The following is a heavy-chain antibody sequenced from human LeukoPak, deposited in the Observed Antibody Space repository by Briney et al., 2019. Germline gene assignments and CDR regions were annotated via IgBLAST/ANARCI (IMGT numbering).Heavy chain of an antibody. V-gene: IGHV3-48*02. J-gene: IGHJ4*02. D-gene: IGHD3-22*01. CDR3: ARAGGYYDRRYFDY. Sequence: GGSLRLSCAASGFTFSSYSMNWVRQAPGKGLEWVSYISSSSSTIYYEDSVKGRFTISRDNAKNSLYLQMNSLRDEDTAVYYCARAGGYYDRRYFDYWGQGTLVTVSS. CDR1: GFTFSSYS. CDR2: ISSSSSTI.